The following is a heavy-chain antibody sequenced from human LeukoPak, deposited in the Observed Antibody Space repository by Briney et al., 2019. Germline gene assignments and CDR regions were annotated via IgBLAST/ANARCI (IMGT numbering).Heavy chain of an antibody. CDR2: INPNSGGT. V-gene: IGHV1-2*02. D-gene: IGHD3-10*01. Sequence: ASVKVSCKASGYTITDYYIHWVRQAPGQGLEWRGWINPNSGGTNYAQTFEGRVTMTTDTSINTAYVELTSLTSDDTAVYFCARAHYLRLYFFDYWGQGTLVTVSS. J-gene: IGHJ4*02. CDR1: GYTITDYY. CDR3: ARAHYLRLYFFDY.